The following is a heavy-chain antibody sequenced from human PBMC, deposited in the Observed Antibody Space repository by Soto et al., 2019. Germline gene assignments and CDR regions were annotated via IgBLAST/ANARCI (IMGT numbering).Heavy chain of an antibody. Sequence: SETLSLTCTVSGGSISSGGYYWSWIRQHPGKGLEWIGYFYYSGSTYYNPSLKSRVTISVDTSKNQFSLKLSSVTAADTAVYYCARGALRYYDSSGYYSANKFDYWGQGTLVTVSS. V-gene: IGHV4-31*03. CDR1: GGSISSGGYY. CDR2: FYYSGST. D-gene: IGHD3-22*01. CDR3: ARGALRYYDSSGYYSANKFDY. J-gene: IGHJ4*02.